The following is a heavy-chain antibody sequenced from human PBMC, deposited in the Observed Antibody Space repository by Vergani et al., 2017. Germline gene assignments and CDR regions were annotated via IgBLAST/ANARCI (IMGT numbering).Heavy chain of an antibody. J-gene: IGHJ4*02. CDR3: ARGGDYDILTGYYLPLDY. V-gene: IGHV4-61*10. Sequence: QVQLQESGPGLVKPSETLSLTCTVSGGSVSRGSYYWSWIRQPAGKGLEWIGYIYYSGSTNYNPSLKSRVTISLDTSKNQFALKLSSVTVADTAVYYCARGGDYDILTGYYLPLDYWGQGTLVTVSS. CDR2: IYYSGST. D-gene: IGHD3-9*01. CDR1: GGSVSRGSYY.